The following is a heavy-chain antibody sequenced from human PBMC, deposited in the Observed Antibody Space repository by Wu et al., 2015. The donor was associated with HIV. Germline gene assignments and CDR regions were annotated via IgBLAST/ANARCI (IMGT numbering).Heavy chain of an antibody. CDR2: IIPIFRTT. D-gene: IGHD3-10*01. CDR3: ASGILVRGSERWFDP. Sequence: QLVQSGAEVKKPGSSVNVSCEAFGGTFTSYAVNWVRQAPGQGLEWMGGIIPIFRTTNYAQKFQGRVTITTDESTTTAYMELTGLRSEDTAIYYCASGILVRGSERWFDPGAREPWSPSPQ. CDR1: GGTFTSYA. V-gene: IGHV1-69*05. J-gene: IGHJ5*02.